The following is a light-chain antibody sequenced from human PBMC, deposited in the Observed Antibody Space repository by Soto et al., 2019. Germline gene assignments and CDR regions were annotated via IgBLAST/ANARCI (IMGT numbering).Light chain of an antibody. CDR3: PQYGRSPRT. Sequence: EIVLTQSPGTLSLSPGERATLSCRASQSVPLGWYQQKPGQAPRLLIFGASHRATGIPDRLSGSGSGTDFTLTISSLAPEDFAVYYCPQYGRSPRTFGQGTRVEIK. V-gene: IGKV3-20*01. CDR1: QSVP. CDR2: GAS. J-gene: IGKJ5*01.